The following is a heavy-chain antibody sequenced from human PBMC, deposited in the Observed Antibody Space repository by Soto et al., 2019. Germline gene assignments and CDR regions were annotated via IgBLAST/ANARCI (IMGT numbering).Heavy chain of an antibody. Sequence: SETLSLTCTVSGGSISSGGYYWSWIRQHPGKGLEWIGYIYYSGSTYYNPSLKSRVTISVDTSKNQFSLKLSSVTAADTAVYYCAKVVVQATQPRYYFYGMDVWGQGTTVTVSS. CDR3: AKVVVQATQPRYYFYGMDV. D-gene: IGHD2-15*01. CDR2: IYYSGST. CDR1: GGSISSGGYY. V-gene: IGHV4-31*03. J-gene: IGHJ6*02.